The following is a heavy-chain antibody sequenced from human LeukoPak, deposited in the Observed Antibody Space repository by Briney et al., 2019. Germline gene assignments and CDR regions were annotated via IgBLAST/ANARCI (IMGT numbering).Heavy chain of an antibody. J-gene: IGHJ3*02. CDR1: GYTFTGYY. Sequence: ASVKVSCKASGYTFTGYYMHWVRQAPGQGLEWMGWINPNSGGTNYAQKFQGRVTMTRDTSISTAYMELSRLRSDDTAVYYCARDVVGASSGYRFQVGEDAFDIWGQGTMVTVSS. CDR2: INPNSGGT. V-gene: IGHV1-2*02. CDR3: ARDVVGASSGYRFQVGEDAFDI. D-gene: IGHD3-22*01.